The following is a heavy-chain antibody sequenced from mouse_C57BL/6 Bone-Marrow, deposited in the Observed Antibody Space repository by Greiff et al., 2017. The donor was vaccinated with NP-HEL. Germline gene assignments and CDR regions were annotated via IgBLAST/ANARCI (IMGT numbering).Heavy chain of an antibody. J-gene: IGHJ1*03. Sequence: VQLQQSGAELVRPGTSVKVSCKASGYAFTNYLLEWVKQRPGQGLEWIGVINPGSGGTNYNEKFKGKATLTADKSSSTAYMLLSSVKSEVSAVYFCARYGNYEYDDWYFDVWGTGTTVTVSS. CDR2: INPGSGGT. CDR1: GYAFTNYL. D-gene: IGHD2-4*01. CDR3: ARYGNYEYDDWYFDV. V-gene: IGHV1-54*01.